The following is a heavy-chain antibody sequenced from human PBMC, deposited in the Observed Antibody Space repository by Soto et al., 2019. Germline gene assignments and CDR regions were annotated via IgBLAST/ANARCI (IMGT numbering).Heavy chain of an antibody. CDR2: IYHGGTT. V-gene: IGHV4-38-2*02. D-gene: IGHD6-19*01. CDR1: GYSLSSGSY. CDR3: ARAQVMVVAGSTFHY. J-gene: IGHJ4*01. Sequence: LSLPCTVSGYSLSSGSYWGWIRQPPGKGPEWIASIYHGGTTFYNPSLKSRITISVDTSHNQFSLNLRSVTAAATAVYYCARAQVMVVAGSTFHYWGHGTLVTVSS.